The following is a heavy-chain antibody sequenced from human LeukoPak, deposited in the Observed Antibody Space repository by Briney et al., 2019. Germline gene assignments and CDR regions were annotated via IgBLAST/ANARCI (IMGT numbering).Heavy chain of an antibody. Sequence: PSETLSLTCTVSGGSINSSSYYWGWIRQPPGKGLEWIGSIFYSGSTYDNPSLKSRVTISVDTSKNQFSLKLSSVTAADTAVYYCARDRRDIVVVPAAMGDYYYYYYMDVWGKGTTVTISS. D-gene: IGHD2-2*01. CDR3: ARDRRDIVVVPAAMGDYYYYYYMDV. J-gene: IGHJ6*03. V-gene: IGHV4-39*07. CDR2: IFYSGST. CDR1: GGSINSSSYY.